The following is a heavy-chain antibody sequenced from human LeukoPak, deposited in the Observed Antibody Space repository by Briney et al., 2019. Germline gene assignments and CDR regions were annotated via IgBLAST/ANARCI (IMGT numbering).Heavy chain of an antibody. Sequence: QPGGSLRLSSAASGFTFDDYAMHWVRQAPGKGLEWVSGISWNSGSIGYADSVKGRFTISRDNAKNSLYLQMNSLRAEDTALYYCAKGARFLEWLLKGYFDYWGQGTLVTVSS. CDR1: GFTFDDYA. D-gene: IGHD3-3*01. J-gene: IGHJ4*02. CDR2: ISWNSGSI. V-gene: IGHV3-9*01. CDR3: AKGARFLEWLLKGYFDY.